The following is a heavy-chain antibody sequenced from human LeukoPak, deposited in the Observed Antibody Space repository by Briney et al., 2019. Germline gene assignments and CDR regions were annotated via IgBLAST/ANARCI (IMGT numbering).Heavy chain of an antibody. J-gene: IGHJ5*02. Sequence: PGGSLRLSCAASGFTFSSYSMNWVRQAPGKGLEWVSYISSSANIFHYADSVQGRFTISRDNGKNSLYLQMDSLRAEDTAVYYCARLGHGTYYDILTGIDPWGQGTLVTVSS. CDR3: ARLGHGTYYDILTGIDP. V-gene: IGHV3-48*04. CDR2: ISSSANIF. CDR1: GFTFSSYS. D-gene: IGHD3-9*01.